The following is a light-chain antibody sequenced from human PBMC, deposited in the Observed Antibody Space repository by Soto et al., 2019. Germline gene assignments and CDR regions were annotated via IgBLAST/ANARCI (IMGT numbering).Light chain of an antibody. J-gene: IGKJ1*01. Sequence: EIVLTQFPATLSLSPGERATLACRASQSITSYIAWYQQKPGQPPRLLIYDVSNRATGTPARFSGSGSGRDFTLTISSLEPEDFAVYYCQQRSNWPLGTFGQGTKVDIK. CDR3: QQRSNWPLGT. CDR2: DVS. V-gene: IGKV3-11*02. CDR1: QSITSY.